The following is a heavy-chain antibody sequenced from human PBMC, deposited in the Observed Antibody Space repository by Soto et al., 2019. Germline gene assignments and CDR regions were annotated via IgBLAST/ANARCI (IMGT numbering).Heavy chain of an antibody. CDR1: TFTFTDYA. CDR2: ISGSGGTT. V-gene: IGHV3-23*01. D-gene: IGHD1-20*01. Sequence: GGSLRLSCVASTFTFTDYAMSWVRQAPGEGLEWVSGISGSGGTTYYAESVKGRFSISRDNSKNTLYLHLNNLRVEDAAIYYCARQEDVTGTVDYSYGYWGQGTLVTVSS. CDR3: ARQEDVTGTVDYSYGY. J-gene: IGHJ4*02.